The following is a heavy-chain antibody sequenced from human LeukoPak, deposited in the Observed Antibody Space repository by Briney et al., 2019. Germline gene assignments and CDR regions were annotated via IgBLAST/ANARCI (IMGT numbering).Heavy chain of an antibody. D-gene: IGHD3-3*01. CDR2: IYSGGST. J-gene: IGHJ6*03. CDR3: AREGIFGVVTPTGFYMDV. Sequence: PGGSLRLSCAASGFTVSSNYMSWVRQAPGKGLEWVSVIYSGGSTYYADSVKGRFTISRDNAKNSLYLQMNSLRAEDTAVYYCAREGIFGVVTPTGFYMDVWGKGTTVTVSS. CDR1: GFTVSSNY. V-gene: IGHV3-66*01.